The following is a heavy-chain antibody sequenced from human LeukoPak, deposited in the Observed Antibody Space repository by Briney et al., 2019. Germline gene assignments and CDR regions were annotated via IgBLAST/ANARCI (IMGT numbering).Heavy chain of an antibody. J-gene: IGHJ4*02. V-gene: IGHV4-39*07. CDR3: ARDLGNGITGY. Sequence: PSETLSLTCTVSGGSISSSSYYWGWIRQPPGKGLEWIGSIYYSGSTYYNPSLKSRVTISVDTSKNQFSLKLSSVTAADTAVYYCARDLGNGITGYWGQGTLVTVSS. CDR1: GGSISSSSYY. D-gene: IGHD1-14*01. CDR2: IYYSGST.